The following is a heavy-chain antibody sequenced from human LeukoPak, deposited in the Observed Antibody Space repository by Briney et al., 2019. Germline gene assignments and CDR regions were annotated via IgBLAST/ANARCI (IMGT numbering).Heavy chain of an antibody. J-gene: IGHJ2*01. CDR1: GGSITTSSYY. CDR3: ARAFRARYFDL. D-gene: IGHD2/OR15-2a*01. V-gene: IGHV4-39*01. CDR2: IYYSGST. Sequence: PSETLSLTCTVSGGSITTSSYYWGWIRQPPGKGLKWTGIIYYSGSTYYNPSLKGRVTISVDTSKNQFSLKLSSVTAADTAVYYCARAFRARYFDLWGRGTLVTVSS.